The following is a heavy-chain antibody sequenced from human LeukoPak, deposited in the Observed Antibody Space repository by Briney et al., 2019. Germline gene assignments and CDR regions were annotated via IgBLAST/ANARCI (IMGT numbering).Heavy chain of an antibody. J-gene: IGHJ3*02. CDR3: ARDSSGYPIRDAFDI. CDR1: GFTFSSYW. CDR2: INSDGSST. Sequence: GGSLRLSCAASGFTFSSYWMHWVRQAPGKGLVWVSRINSDGSSTSYADSVKGRFTISRDNAKNSLYLQMNSLRAEDTALYYCARDSSGYPIRDAFDIWGQGTMVTVSS. D-gene: IGHD3-22*01. V-gene: IGHV3-74*01.